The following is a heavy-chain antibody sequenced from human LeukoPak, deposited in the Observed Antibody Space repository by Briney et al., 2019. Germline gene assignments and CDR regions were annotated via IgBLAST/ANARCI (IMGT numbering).Heavy chain of an antibody. J-gene: IGHJ4*02. CDR3: ARDRKAAAGKPLDY. CDR2: INPNSGGT. CDR1: GYTFTGYY. D-gene: IGHD6-13*01. Sequence: ASVKVSCKASGYTFTGYYMHWVRQAPGQGLEWMGWINPNSGGTNYAQKFQGRVTMIRDTSISTAYMELSRLRSDDTAVYYCARDRKAAAGKPLDYWGQGTLVTVSS. V-gene: IGHV1-2*02.